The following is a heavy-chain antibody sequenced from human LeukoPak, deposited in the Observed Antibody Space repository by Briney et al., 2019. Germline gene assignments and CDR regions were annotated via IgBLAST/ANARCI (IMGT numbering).Heavy chain of an antibody. J-gene: IGHJ4*02. CDR3: AKKGRYGSGSYSDY. Sequence: GGSLRLSCAASGFTFSSYGMHWVRQAPGKGLEWVAVISYDGSNKYYADSVKGRFTISRDNSKNTLYLQMNSLRAEDTAVYYCAKKGRYGSGSYSDYWGQGTLVTVPS. CDR1: GFTFSSYG. CDR2: ISYDGSNK. D-gene: IGHD3-10*01. V-gene: IGHV3-30*18.